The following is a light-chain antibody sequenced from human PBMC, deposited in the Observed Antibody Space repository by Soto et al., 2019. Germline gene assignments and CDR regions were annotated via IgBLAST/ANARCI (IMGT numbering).Light chain of an antibody. J-gene: IGKJ5*01. CDR1: QSVSSN. Sequence: EIVMTHSPATLSVYPGEVATLSCRASQSVSSNLAWYQQKPGQAPRLLLYGASTRATGIPARFSGGGSGTEFTLTISSLQSEDFAVYYSQQYYNWPITFGQGTRLEIK. CDR3: QQYYNWPIT. CDR2: GAS. V-gene: IGKV3-15*01.